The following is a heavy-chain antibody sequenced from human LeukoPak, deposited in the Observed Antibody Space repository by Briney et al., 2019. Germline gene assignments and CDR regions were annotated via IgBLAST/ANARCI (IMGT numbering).Heavy chain of an antibody. Sequence: SVKVSCKASGYTFTSYGISWVRQAPGQGLEWMGGIIPIFGTANYAQKFQGRVTITRDTSASTAYMELSSLRSEDTAVYYCARDTAMVNYYYYYGMDVWGQGTTVTVSS. CDR3: ARDTAMVNYYYYYGMDV. J-gene: IGHJ6*02. CDR2: IIPIFGTA. CDR1: GYTFTSYG. V-gene: IGHV1-69*05. D-gene: IGHD5-18*01.